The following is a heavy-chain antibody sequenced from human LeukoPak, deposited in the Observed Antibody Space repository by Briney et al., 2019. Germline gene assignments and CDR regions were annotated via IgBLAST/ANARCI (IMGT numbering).Heavy chain of an antibody. V-gene: IGHV3-48*03. CDR1: GFTFSSYA. D-gene: IGHD4-17*01. J-gene: IGHJ4*02. Sequence: GGSLRLSCAASGFTFSSYAMNWVRQAPGKGLEWVSYISNSGSTIYYADSVKGRFAISRDSAKNSLYLQMNSLRAEDTAVYYCARVYGFYFDYWGQGTLVTVSS. CDR3: ARVYGFYFDY. CDR2: ISNSGSTI.